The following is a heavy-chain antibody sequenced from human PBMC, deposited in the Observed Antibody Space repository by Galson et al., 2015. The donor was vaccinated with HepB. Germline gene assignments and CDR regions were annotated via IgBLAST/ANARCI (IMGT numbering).Heavy chain of an antibody. V-gene: IGHV1-18*01. D-gene: IGHD1-26*01. CDR3: ATGRKWELYFDY. CDR2: ITPYNGNT. J-gene: IGHJ4*02. Sequence: SVKVSCKASGYTFINFGVSWVRQAPGQGLEWMGWITPYNGNTNYAQNLQGRVTMTTDTSTTTAYMELSSLRSEDTAVYYCATGRKWELYFDYWGQGTLVTVSS. CDR1: GYTFINFG.